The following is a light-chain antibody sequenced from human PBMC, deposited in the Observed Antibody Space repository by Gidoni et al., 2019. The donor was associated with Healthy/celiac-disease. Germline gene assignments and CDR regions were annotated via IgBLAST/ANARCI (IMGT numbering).Light chain of an antibody. Sequence: LTQPTSVSVSPGQTASITCSGDKLGDKYACWYQQKPGQSPVLVIYQDSKRPSGIPERFSGSNSGNTATLTISGTQAMDEADYYCQAWDSSTSNYVFGTGTKVTVL. V-gene: IGLV3-1*01. CDR2: QDS. J-gene: IGLJ1*01. CDR3: QAWDSSTSNYV. CDR1: KLGDKY.